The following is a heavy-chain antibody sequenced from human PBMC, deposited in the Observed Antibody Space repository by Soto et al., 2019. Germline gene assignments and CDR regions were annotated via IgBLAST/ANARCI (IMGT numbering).Heavy chain of an antibody. Sequence: PSETLSLTCTVSDGSISSGDYYWSWIRQPPGKGLEWIGYIYYSGSTYYNPSLKSRVTISVDTSKNQLSLKMSSVTAADTAVYYCARDRGSTVTTHFDYWGQGTXVTVSS. D-gene: IGHD4-17*01. CDR1: DGSISSGDYY. CDR2: IYYSGST. J-gene: IGHJ4*02. CDR3: ARDRGSTVTTHFDY. V-gene: IGHV4-30-4*01.